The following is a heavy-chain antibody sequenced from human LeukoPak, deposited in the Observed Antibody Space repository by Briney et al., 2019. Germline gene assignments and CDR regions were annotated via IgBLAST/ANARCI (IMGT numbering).Heavy chain of an antibody. CDR1: GGSFSGYY. Sequence: SETLSLTCAVYGGSFSGYYWSWIRQPPGKGLEWIGEINHSGSTNYNPSLKSRVTISVDTSKNQFSLKLSSVTAADTAVYYCARGLQLAFYYYYYGMDVWGQGTTVTVSS. CDR3: ARGLQLAFYYYYYGMDV. V-gene: IGHV4-34*01. J-gene: IGHJ6*02. CDR2: INHSGST. D-gene: IGHD6-6*01.